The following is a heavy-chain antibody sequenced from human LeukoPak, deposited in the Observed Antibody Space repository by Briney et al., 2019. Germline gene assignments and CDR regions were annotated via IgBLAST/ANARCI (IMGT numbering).Heavy chain of an antibody. V-gene: IGHV1-58*01. CDR2: IVVGTGNT. CDR1: GFTFTSSA. Sequence: SVKVSCQASGFTFTSSAVQWVRQARGQRLEWIGWIVVGTGNTNYAQKFQGRVTITADESTSTAYMELSSLRSEDTAVYYCARAGAAFYGDYAFDYWGQGTLVTVSS. J-gene: IGHJ4*02. CDR3: ARAGAAFYGDYAFDY. D-gene: IGHD4-17*01.